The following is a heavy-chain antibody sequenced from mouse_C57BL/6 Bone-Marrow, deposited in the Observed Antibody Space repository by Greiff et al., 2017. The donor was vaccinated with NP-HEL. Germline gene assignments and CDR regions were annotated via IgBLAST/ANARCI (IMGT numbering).Heavy chain of an antibody. CDR1: GFSFNTYA. V-gene: IGHV10-1*01. CDR2: IRSKSNNYAT. CDR3: VRGATVVATRWYFDV. D-gene: IGHD1-1*01. J-gene: IGHJ1*03. Sequence: EVMLVESGGGLVQPKGSLKLSCAASGFSFNTYAMNWVRQAPGKGLEWVARIRSKSNNYATYYADSVKDRFTISRDDSESMLYLQMNNLKTEDTAMYYCVRGATVVATRWYFDVWGTGTTVTVSS.